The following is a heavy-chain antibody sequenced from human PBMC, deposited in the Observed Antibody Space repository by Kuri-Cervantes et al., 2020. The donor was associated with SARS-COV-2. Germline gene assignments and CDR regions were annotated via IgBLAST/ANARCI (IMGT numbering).Heavy chain of an antibody. CDR3: ARVQATTVIADF. D-gene: IGHD4-11*01. V-gene: IGHV2-5*05. Sequence: SGPTLVKPTQTLTLTCTFSGFSLSTSGVGVGWIRQPPGKALEWLALIYWDDDKRYGPSLKSRLTITKDTSKNQVVLTMTNVDPVGTATYYCARVQATTVIADFWGQGTLVTVSS. CDR1: GFSLSTSGVG. J-gene: IGHJ4*02. CDR2: IYWDDDK.